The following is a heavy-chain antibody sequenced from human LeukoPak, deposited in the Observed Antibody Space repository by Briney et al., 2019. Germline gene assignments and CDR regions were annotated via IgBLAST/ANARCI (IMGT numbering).Heavy chain of an antibody. Sequence: GGSLRLSCAASGFTFSSYSMTWVRQAPGKGLEWVSSISSSSTYIYYADSVKGRFTISRDNAKNSLHLQMSSLRAEDTAVYYCARQYCSGGTCPPIRWGQGNLVTVSS. CDR3: ARQYCSGGTCPPIR. V-gene: IGHV3-21*01. D-gene: IGHD2-15*01. J-gene: IGHJ4*02. CDR1: GFTFSSYS. CDR2: ISSSSTYI.